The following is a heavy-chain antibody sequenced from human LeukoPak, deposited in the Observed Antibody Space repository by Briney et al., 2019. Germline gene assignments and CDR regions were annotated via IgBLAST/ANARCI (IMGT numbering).Heavy chain of an antibody. CDR1: GFTFSSYG. V-gene: IGHV3-30*02. CDR2: IRYDGSDK. J-gene: IGHJ4*02. Sequence: PGGSLRLSCAASGFTFSSYGMHWVRQAPGKGLEWVAFIRYDGSDKYYADSVKGRFTISRDNSKNTLYLEMNSLRAEDTAVYYCGKGGLLWSDIEYWGQGTLVTVSS. D-gene: IGHD3-10*01. CDR3: GKGGLLWSDIEY.